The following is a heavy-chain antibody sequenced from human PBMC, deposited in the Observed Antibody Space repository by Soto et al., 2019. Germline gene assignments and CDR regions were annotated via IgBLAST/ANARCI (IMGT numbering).Heavy chain of an antibody. CDR2: ISGSGGST. D-gene: IGHD2-15*01. V-gene: IGHV3-23*01. CDR3: AKAHPRYCSGGSCPNFDY. J-gene: IGHJ4*02. CDR1: GFTFSSYA. Sequence: GSLRLSCAASGFTFSSYAMSWVRQAPGKGLEWVSAISGSGGSTYYADSVKGRFTISRDNSKNTLYLQMNSLRAEDTAVYYCAKAHPRYCSGGSCPNFDYWGQGTLVTVSS.